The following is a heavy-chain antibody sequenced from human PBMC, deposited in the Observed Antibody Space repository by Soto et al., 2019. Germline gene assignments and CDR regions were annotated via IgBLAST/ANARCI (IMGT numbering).Heavy chain of an antibody. D-gene: IGHD2-2*01. J-gene: IGHJ6*02. V-gene: IGHV4-31*03. CDR3: ARDGPLGCSSTSCYWPKDYGMDV. CDR2: IYYSGST. CDR1: GGSISSGGYY. Sequence: ASETLSLTCTVSGGSISSGGYYWSWIRQHPGKGLEWIGYIYYSGSTYYNPSLKSRVTISVDTSKNQFSLKLGSVTAADTAVYYCARDGPLGCSSTSCYWPKDYGMDVWGQGTTVTVSS.